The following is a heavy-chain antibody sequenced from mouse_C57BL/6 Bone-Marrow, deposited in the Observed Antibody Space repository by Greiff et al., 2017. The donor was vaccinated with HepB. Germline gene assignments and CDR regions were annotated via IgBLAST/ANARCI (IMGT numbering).Heavy chain of an antibody. CDR2: IDPGNGDT. Sequence: VQLKESEAELVRPGASVKLSCTASGFNIKDDYMHWVKQRPEQGLECIGWIDPGNGDTEYASNFQGKATITADTSSNTPYLQLSSLTSEDTAAYYCTTGSMVDYWGQVTTLTVSS. CDR3: TTGSMVDY. D-gene: IGHD1-1*02. J-gene: IGHJ2*01. CDR1: GFNIKDDY. V-gene: IGHV14-4*01.